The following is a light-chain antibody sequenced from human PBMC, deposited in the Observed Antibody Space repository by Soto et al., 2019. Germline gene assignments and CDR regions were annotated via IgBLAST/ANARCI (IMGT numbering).Light chain of an antibody. CDR2: GAS. Sequence: EIMLKQSPGTLSLSPGERATLSCRASQSVSSSYLAWYQQKPGQAPRLLIYGASSRATGIPDRFSGSGSGTDFTLTISRLEPEDFAVYYCQQYGSSPLFGQGTRLEIK. J-gene: IGKJ5*01. V-gene: IGKV3-20*01. CDR1: QSVSSSY. CDR3: QQYGSSPL.